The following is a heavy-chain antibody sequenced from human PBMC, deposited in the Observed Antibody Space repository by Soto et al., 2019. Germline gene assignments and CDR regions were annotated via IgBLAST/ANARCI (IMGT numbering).Heavy chain of an antibody. V-gene: IGHV4-39*01. CDR1: GGSISSSSYY. Sequence: QLQLQESGPGLVKPSETLSLTCTVSGGSISSSSYYWGWIRQPPGKGLEWIGSIYYSGSTYYNPSLKIRVTISVDTSKNQFPLMLSSVPAADTAVYYCARLLRHDYYGMDVWGQGTTVTVSS. J-gene: IGHJ6*02. CDR3: ARLLRHDYYGMDV. D-gene: IGHD5-12*01. CDR2: IYYSGST.